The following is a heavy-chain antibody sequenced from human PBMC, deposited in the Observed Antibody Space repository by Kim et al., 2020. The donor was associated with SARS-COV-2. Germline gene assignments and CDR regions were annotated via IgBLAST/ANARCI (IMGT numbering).Heavy chain of an antibody. Sequence: SLRSRVTISVDTSKNQFSLKLGSVTAADTAVYYCARGRDVGGPNDDAFDIWGQGTMVTVSS. J-gene: IGHJ3*02. D-gene: IGHD1-1*01. V-gene: IGHV4-34*01. CDR3: ARGRDVGGPNDDAFDI.